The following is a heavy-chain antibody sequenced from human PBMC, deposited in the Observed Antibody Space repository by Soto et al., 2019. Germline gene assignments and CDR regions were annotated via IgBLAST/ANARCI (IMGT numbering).Heavy chain of an antibody. J-gene: IGHJ6*02. CDR3: ARLYYYDSSGYYYGMDV. CDR1: GYSFTSDW. CDR2: IYPGDSDT. D-gene: IGHD3-22*01. V-gene: IGHV5-51*01. Sequence: GESLKISCKGSGYSFTSDWSGWVRQIPGKGLEWRGIIYPGDSDTRYSPSFQGQVTISADKSISTAYLQWSSLKASDTAMYYCARLYYYDSSGYYYGMDVWGQGTTVTVSS.